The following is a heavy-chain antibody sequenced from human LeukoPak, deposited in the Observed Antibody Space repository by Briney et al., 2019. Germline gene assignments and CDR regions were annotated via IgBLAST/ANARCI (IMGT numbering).Heavy chain of an antibody. V-gene: IGHV1-69*04. D-gene: IGHD3-10*01. CDR1: GDKFSAYV. CDR2: IIPIVGVT. J-gene: IGHJ3*02. CDR3: ARVLWVRGVIRTRRNAFDI. Sequence: GASVKVSCKASGDKFSAYVFTWVRQAPGQGLEWMGRIIPIVGVTKYAQRVQGRITITADISTTTAYMELTSLRSGDSAVYYCARVLWVRGVIRTRRNAFDIWGQGTMVTVSS.